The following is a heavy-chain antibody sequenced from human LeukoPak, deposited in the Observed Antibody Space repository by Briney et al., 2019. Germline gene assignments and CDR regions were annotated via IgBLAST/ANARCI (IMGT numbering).Heavy chain of an antibody. CDR3: ARDEYSSSSEYYYYGMDV. CDR1: GGTFISYA. V-gene: IGHV1-69*01. CDR2: IIPIFGTA. J-gene: IGHJ6*02. Sequence: SVKVSCKASGGTFISYAISWVRQAPGQGPEWMGGIIPIFGTANYAQKFQGRVTITADESTSTAYMELSSLRSEDTAVYYCARDEYSSSSEYYYYGMDVWGQGTTVTVSS. D-gene: IGHD6-6*01.